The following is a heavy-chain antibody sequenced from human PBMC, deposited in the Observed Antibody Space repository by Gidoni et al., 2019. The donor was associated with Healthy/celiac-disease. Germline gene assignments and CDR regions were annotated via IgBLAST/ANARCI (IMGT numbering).Heavy chain of an antibody. Sequence: EVQLVQSGAEVKKPGVSLRIPSKGSGCSFTSYWISWVRQMPGKGLEWMGRIDPSDPYTDYSPSFQGHVTISADKSISTAYLQWSSLKASDTAMYYCASIAAEISADAFDIWGQGTMVTVSS. CDR1: GCSFTSYW. D-gene: IGHD6-13*01. V-gene: IGHV5-10-1*03. J-gene: IGHJ3*02. CDR3: ASIAAEISADAFDI. CDR2: IDPSDPYT.